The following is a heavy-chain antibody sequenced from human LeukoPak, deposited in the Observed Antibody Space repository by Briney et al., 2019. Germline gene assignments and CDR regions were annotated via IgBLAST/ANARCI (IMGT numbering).Heavy chain of an antibody. J-gene: IGHJ4*02. CDR2: IYYSGST. V-gene: IGHV4-39*01. CDR3: ARHESTVTTDFDY. D-gene: IGHD4-17*01. Sequence: SETLSLTCTVSGVSISSSSYYWGWIRQPPGKGLEWIGSIYYSGSTYYNPSLKSRVTISVDTSKNQFSLKLSAVTAADTAVYYCARHESTVTTDFDYWGQGTLVTVSS. CDR1: GVSISSSSYY.